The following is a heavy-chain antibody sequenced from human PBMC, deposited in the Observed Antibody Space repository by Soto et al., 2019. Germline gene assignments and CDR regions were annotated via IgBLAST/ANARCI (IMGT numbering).Heavy chain of an antibody. CDR2: ISPVDSET. D-gene: IGHD4-4*01. CDR1: GYSFTHYW. Sequence: GEAKKISYKGSGYSFTHYWSGWVRQMRGKGLEWMGIISPVDSETKYSPSFQGQVTMSADRSIGTAYLQWSSLKASDTAMYYCARQDYSNSAGYWGQGTLVTVSS. V-gene: IGHV5-51*01. CDR3: ARQDYSNSAGY. J-gene: IGHJ4*02.